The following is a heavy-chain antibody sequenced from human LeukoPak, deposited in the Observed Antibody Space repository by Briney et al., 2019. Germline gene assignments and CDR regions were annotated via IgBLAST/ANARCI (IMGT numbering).Heavy chain of an antibody. V-gene: IGHV3-20*04. D-gene: IGHD4-17*01. CDR1: GFTSDDYG. CDR2: INWNGGTT. CDR3: ARAGGDYGDGYAYFDY. Sequence: GGSLRLACAASGFTSDDYGMSWVRQAPGKGLEWVSGINWNGGTTGYPDSVKGRFTISRDHAKNSLYLQMNSLRAEDTALYYCARAGGDYGDGYAYFDYWGQGTLVTVSS. J-gene: IGHJ4*02.